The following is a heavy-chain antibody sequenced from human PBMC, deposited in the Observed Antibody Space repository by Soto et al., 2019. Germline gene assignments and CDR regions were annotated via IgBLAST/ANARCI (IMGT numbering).Heavy chain of an antibody. V-gene: IGHV3-7*03. CDR2: IKQDGSQK. CDR1: GFTFTSYW. J-gene: IGHJ6*02. D-gene: IGHD3-10*01. CDR3: ARGGDYYFYGMDV. Sequence: VGSLRLSCAASGFTFTSYWMSWVRQAPGKGLEWVANIKQDGSQKYYVDSLKGRFTISRDNAKNSLYLQMNSLRAEDTAVYYCARGGDYYFYGMDVWGQGTTVTVSS.